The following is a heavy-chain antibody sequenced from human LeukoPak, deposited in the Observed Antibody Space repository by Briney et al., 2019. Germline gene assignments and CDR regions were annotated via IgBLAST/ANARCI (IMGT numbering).Heavy chain of an antibody. CDR2: IKQDGSEK. D-gene: IGHD2-2*01. CDR3: AREGYCSSTSCYDY. J-gene: IGHJ4*02. CDR1: GFTFSSYA. V-gene: IGHV3-7*01. Sequence: PGGSLRLSCAASGFTFSSYAMHWVRQAPGKGLEWVANIKQDGSEKYYVDSVKGRFTISRDNAKNSLYLQMNSLRAEDTAVYYCAREGYCSSTSCYDYWGQGTLVTVSS.